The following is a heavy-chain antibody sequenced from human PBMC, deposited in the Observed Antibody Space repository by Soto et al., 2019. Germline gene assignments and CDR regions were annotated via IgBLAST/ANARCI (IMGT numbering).Heavy chain of an antibody. V-gene: IGHV3-30*03. CDR3: ARDRIPTGMDV. CDR1: GFTFSSYG. Sequence: GGSLRLSCAASGFTFSSYGMHWVRQAPGKGLEWVAVISYDGSGKYYADSVKGRFTISRDNSKNTLYLQMNSLRAEDTAVYYCARDRIPTGMDVWGQGTTVTVSS. J-gene: IGHJ6*02. CDR2: ISYDGSGK.